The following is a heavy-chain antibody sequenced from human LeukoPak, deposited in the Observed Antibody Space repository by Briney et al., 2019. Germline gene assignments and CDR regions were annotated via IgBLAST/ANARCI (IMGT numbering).Heavy chain of an antibody. CDR3: ARAVHTDFDY. D-gene: IGHD2-21*01. CDR2: ISSSSYI. CDR1: GFTFSSCS. J-gene: IGHJ4*02. V-gene: IGHV3-21*01. Sequence: KTGGSLRLSCAASGFTFSSCSMNWVRQAPGKGLEWVSSISSSSYIYYADSVKGRFTISRDNAKNSLYLQMNSLRAEDTAVYYCARAVHTDFDYWGQGTLVTVSS.